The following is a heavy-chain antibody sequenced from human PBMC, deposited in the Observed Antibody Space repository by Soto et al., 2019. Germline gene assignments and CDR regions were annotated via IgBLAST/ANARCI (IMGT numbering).Heavy chain of an antibody. CDR1: AGSVSGASYY. CDR3: ARDIRGYSRAFDY. Sequence: PPETLSLTCSVSAGSVSGASYYWAWIRQSPGKGLEWIGYIYYNGSTTYSPSLKSRVTISIDTANNQFSLILTSVTPADTAVYYCARDIRGYSRAFDYWGQGTLVTVS. V-gene: IGHV4-61*01. CDR2: IYYNGST. J-gene: IGHJ4*02. D-gene: IGHD5-18*01.